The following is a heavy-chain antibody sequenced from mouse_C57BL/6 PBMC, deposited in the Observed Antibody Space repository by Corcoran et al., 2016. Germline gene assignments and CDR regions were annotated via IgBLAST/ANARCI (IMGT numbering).Heavy chain of an antibody. Sequence: QVTLKESGPGILQSSQTLSLTCSFSGFSLSTSGMGVSWIRKPSGKGLEWLAHIYWDDDKRYNPSLKSRLTHSKDTSRNQVFLKITSVDTADTDTYYRARRGAPYGSSYSWYFDVWGTGTTVTVSS. CDR3: ARRGAPYGSSYSWYFDV. CDR2: IYWDDDK. CDR1: GFSLSTSGMG. V-gene: IGHV8-12*01. D-gene: IGHD1-1*01. J-gene: IGHJ1*03.